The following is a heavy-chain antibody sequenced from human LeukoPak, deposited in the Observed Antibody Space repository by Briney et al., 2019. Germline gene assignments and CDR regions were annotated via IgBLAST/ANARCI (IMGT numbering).Heavy chain of an antibody. D-gene: IGHD1-26*01. V-gene: IGHV3-23*01. J-gene: IGHJ3*02. CDR2: ISGSGGST. CDR3: AKALYSGSYFFAFDI. CDR1: GFTFSSYA. Sequence: PGGSLRLSCAASGFTFSSYAMSWVRQAPGKGPEWVSAISGSGGSTYYADSVEGRFTISRDNSKNTLYLQMNSLRAEDTAVYYCAKALYSGSYFFAFDIWGQGTMVTVSS.